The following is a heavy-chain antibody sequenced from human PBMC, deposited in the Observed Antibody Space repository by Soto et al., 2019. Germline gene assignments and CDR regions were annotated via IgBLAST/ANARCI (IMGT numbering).Heavy chain of an antibody. V-gene: IGHV3-30*18. CDR1: GFTFSTYV. Sequence: QPGGSLRLSCAASGFTFSTYVMHWVRQAPGKGLEWVAAMSYDGTKEYYVDSVKGRFTISRDNSRNTLFLQLNSLRAEDTAVYYCAKEYGSTWIDHWGQGTLVTVSS. CDR2: MSYDGTKE. CDR3: AKEYGSTWIDH. D-gene: IGHD6-13*01. J-gene: IGHJ4*02.